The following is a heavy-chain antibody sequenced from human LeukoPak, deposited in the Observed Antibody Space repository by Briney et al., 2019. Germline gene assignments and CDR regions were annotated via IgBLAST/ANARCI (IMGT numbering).Heavy chain of an antibody. D-gene: IGHD2-15*01. CDR1: GYIFTNYG. Sequence: ASVKVSCKASGYIFTNYGISWVRQAPGQGLEWKGWISAYNGNTKYAQKFQGRVTVTTDIPTTTAYMELRSLRSDDTAIYYCVRDKCSGITCYSLDPWGQGTLVTVSS. CDR2: ISAYNGNT. CDR3: VRDKCSGITCYSLDP. J-gene: IGHJ5*02. V-gene: IGHV1-18*01.